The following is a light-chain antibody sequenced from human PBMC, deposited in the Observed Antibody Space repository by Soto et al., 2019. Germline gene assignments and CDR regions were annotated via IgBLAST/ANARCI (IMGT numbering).Light chain of an antibody. Sequence: EIVLTQSPATLSLSPGERASLSCRASQSVSSYLAWYQQKPGQAPRLLIYDASNRATGIPARFSGSGSGTDFTLTISSLEPEDSAVYYCQQCHMWPITFGQGTRLEI. CDR1: QSVSSY. CDR3: QQCHMWPIT. J-gene: IGKJ5*01. CDR2: DAS. V-gene: IGKV3-11*01.